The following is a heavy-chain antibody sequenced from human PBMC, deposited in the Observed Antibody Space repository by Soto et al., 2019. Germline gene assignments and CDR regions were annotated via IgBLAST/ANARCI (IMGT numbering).Heavy chain of an antibody. D-gene: IGHD3-22*01. CDR1: GGTFSSYA. J-gene: IGHJ6*02. CDR3: ARDRYYDSSGQINYYGMDV. CDR2: IIPIFGTA. Sequence: ASVKVSCKASGGTFSSYAISWVRQAPGQGLEWMGGIIPIFGTANYAQKFQGRVTITADESTSTAYMELSSLRSEDTAVYYCARDRYYDSSGQINYYGMDVWGQGTTVTVSS. V-gene: IGHV1-69*13.